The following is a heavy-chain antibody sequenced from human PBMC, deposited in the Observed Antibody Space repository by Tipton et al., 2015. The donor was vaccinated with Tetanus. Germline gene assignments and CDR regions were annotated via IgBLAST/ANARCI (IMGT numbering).Heavy chain of an antibody. D-gene: IGHD5-12*01. J-gene: IGHJ4*02. CDR3: ASAGSPYSGYDHLDY. CDR2: IYPGESDN. CDR1: GYSFTSYW. Sequence: VQLVQSGAEVKKPGESLKISCKGSGYSFTSYWIGWVRQMPGKSLEWMGIIYPGESDNRYTPSFQGQGTISANRSISTAYLQWTSLKASDTAMYFCASAGSPYSGYDHLDYWGQGTLVTVSS. V-gene: IGHV5-51*01.